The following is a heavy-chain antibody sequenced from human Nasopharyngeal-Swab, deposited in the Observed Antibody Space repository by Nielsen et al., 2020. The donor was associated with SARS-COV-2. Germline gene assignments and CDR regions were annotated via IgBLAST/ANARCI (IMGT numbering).Heavy chain of an antibody. D-gene: IGHD1-7*01. Sequence: GESLKISCAASGFTFNNYALQWVRQAAGKGLEWVAIISHDGSQELYAESVRGRFTVSRDSSKNMIFLQMNSLRAEDTAVYYCTRSPRGTYGPYSGPFDYWGQGTLVTVSS. V-gene: IGHV3-30*04. CDR2: ISHDGSQE. CDR3: TRSPRGTYGPYSGPFDY. J-gene: IGHJ4*02. CDR1: GFTFNNYA.